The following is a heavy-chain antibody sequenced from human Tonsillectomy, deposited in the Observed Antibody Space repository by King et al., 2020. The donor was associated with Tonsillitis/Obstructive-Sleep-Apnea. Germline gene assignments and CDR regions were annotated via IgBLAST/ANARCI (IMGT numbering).Heavy chain of an antibody. CDR2: ISSKGGST. CDR3: ARDRGVNVKGFDP. CDR1: GFTVSSYA. J-gene: IGHJ5*02. D-gene: IGHD3-10*01. Sequence: VQLVESGGGLVQPGGSLRLSCAASGFTVSSYAMHWVRQAPGKGLEYVSAISSKGGSTYYANSVKGRFTISRDNSKNTLYLQMGSLRAEDMAVYYCARDRGVNVKGFDPWGQGTLVTVSS. V-gene: IGHV3-64*01.